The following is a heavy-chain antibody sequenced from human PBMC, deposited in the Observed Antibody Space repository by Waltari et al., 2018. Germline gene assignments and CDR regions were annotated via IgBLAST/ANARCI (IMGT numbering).Heavy chain of an antibody. D-gene: IGHD6-13*01. CDR3: ARGGLENSSWYSDYYYGMDV. Sequence: QLQLQESGPGLVKPSETLSLTCTVSGGSISSSSYYWGWIRQPPGKGLEWIGSIYYSGSTYYNPSLKSRVTISVDTSKNQFSLKLSSVTAADTAVYYCARGGLENSSWYSDYYYGMDVWGQGTTVTVSS. CDR2: IYYSGST. V-gene: IGHV4-39*01. CDR1: GGSISSSSYY. J-gene: IGHJ6*02.